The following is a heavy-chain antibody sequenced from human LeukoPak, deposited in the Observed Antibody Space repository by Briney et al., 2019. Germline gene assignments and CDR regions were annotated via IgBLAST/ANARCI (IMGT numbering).Heavy chain of an antibody. CDR2: INHSGST. CDR3: ARGGDFYGSGIDY. J-gene: IGHJ4*02. CDR1: GGSFSGYY. Sequence: SETLSLTCAVYGGSFSGYYWSWIRQPPGEGLEWIGEINHSGSTNYNPSLKSRVTISVDTSKNQFSLKLSSVTAADTAVYYCARGGDFYGSGIDYWGQGTLVTVSS. V-gene: IGHV4-34*01. D-gene: IGHD3-10*01.